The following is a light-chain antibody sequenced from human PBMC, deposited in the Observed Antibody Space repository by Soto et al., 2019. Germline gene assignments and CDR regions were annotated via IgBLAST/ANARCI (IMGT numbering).Light chain of an antibody. V-gene: IGLV2-23*01. CDR2: EGT. CDR1: STDFENYNL. Sequence: QSALTQPASVSGSPGQSITISCTRSSTDFENYNLVSWYQHYPDKAPKLIIYEGTKRPSEISDRFSGSESDTTASLIISGLQPEDEADYYCSSYAGSSARVVFGGGTKVTVL. J-gene: IGLJ2*01. CDR3: SSYAGSSARVV.